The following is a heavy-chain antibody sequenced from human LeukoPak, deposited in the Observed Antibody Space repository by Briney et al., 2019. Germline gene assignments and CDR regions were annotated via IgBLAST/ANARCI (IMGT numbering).Heavy chain of an antibody. J-gene: IGHJ4*02. CDR3: TRDLPRWEPFDY. CDR1: GFTFKSYW. CDR2: IKQDGTEQ. D-gene: IGHD1-26*01. V-gene: IGHV3-7*01. Sequence: GGALRLSCAASGFTFKSYWMNWVREAPGKGLEGVAPIKQDGTEQDFPHAVKGRFTVSRDNAKISVYLQMNSVRAEDSAVYYCTRDLPRWEPFDYWGQGTLVTVSS.